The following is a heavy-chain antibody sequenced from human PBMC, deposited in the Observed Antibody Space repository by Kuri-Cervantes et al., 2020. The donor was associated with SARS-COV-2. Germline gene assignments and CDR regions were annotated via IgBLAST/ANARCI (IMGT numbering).Heavy chain of an antibody. V-gene: IGHV3-11*04. CDR2: IGPSGTTK. CDR1: GYTFNDYC. D-gene: IGHD7-27*01. Sequence: LSLTCAASGYTFNDYCMGWIRQAPGKGLEWVSNIGPSGTTKYYADSVKGRFTISRDNAKNSLYLQMSSLRAEDTAVYYCARDLRLGKSLDYWGQGTLVTVSS. J-gene: IGHJ4*02. CDR3: ARDLRLGKSLDY.